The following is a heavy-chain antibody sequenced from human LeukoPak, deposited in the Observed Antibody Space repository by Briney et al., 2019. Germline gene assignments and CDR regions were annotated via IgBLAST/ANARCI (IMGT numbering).Heavy chain of an antibody. V-gene: IGHV4-59*11. Sequence: PSETLSLTCTVSGVSISSHYWSWIRQPPGKGLEWIGYMYYSGSTSYNPSLKSRGTISVDTSKNQFSLKLSSVTAADTAVYYCAREGPFNWFDPWGQGTLVTVSS. CDR1: GVSISSHY. CDR2: MYYSGST. J-gene: IGHJ5*02. CDR3: AREGPFNWFDP.